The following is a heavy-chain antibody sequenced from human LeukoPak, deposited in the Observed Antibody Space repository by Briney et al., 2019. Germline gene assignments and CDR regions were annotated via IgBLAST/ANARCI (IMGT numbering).Heavy chain of an antibody. CDR3: ARHVVGTTHPYWFEP. D-gene: IGHD1-26*01. V-gene: IGHV4-39*01. Sequence: SETLSLTCTVSGGSISTSGYYWGWIRQPPGEGLEWIGSIYYSGSTYFNPSLKSRVTISVDMSKNQFSLKLSSVTAADSGVYYCARHVVGTTHPYWFEPWGQGTPVIVSS. CDR1: GGSISTSGYY. J-gene: IGHJ5*02. CDR2: IYYSGST.